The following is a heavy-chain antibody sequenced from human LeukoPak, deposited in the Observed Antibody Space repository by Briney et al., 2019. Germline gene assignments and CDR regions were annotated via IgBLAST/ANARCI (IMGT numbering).Heavy chain of an antibody. J-gene: IGHJ4*02. D-gene: IGHD6-19*01. V-gene: IGHV3-7*01. CDR1: GFTFRDDW. CDR2: INQDGREK. Sequence: PGGSLRLSCAASGFTFRDDWMNWVRQAPGKGLEWVASINQDGREKYSVDSVKGRFTISRDNAESSLYLQMNSLRADDTAVYYCERDHVVAGLLVDSWGQGTLVTVAS. CDR3: ERDHVVAGLLVDS.